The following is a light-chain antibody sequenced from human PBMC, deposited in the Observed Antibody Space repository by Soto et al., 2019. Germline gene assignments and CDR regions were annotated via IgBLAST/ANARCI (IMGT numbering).Light chain of an antibody. CDR3: QKYDSSPRT. J-gene: IGKJ1*01. Sequence: ELLIPPSHATRSVSPGERDTLPGRASQSVSSNLAWYQQKPGQAHRLIIYGVYSRATGITDRFSGSGSGTDFTLTISRLEPEDFAVYYCQKYDSSPRTCGQGTTGDIK. V-gene: IGKV3-20*01. CDR2: GVY. CDR1: QSVSSN.